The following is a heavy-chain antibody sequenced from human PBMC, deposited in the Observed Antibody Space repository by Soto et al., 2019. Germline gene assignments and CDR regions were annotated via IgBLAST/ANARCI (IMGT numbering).Heavy chain of an antibody. CDR2: IYTGGST. J-gene: IGHJ3*01. CDR1: AFNVSGSY. V-gene: IGHV3-66*01. CDR3: ASLYHHAFGL. D-gene: IGHD2-8*01. Sequence: EVQLVESGGGLVQPGGSLRLSCTASAFNVSGSYMSWVRQAPGKGLEWVSVIYTGGSTYYAYSVKGRFSISRDNTANTLYLQMNNLRAEDTAIYYCASLYHHAFGLWGLGTLVTVSS.